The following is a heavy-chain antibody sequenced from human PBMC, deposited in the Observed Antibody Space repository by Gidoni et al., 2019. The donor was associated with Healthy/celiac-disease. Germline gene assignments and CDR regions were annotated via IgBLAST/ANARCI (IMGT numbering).Heavy chain of an antibody. D-gene: IGHD2-21*01. J-gene: IGHJ4*02. Sequence: EVQLVESGGGVVRHGGSLRLSCAASGVTFDDYGMSRVRQAPGQGLEWVSGINWNGGSTGDADSVKCRFTISRDNAKNSLYLQMNSLRAEDTALYYCARDAVISGPSFDYWGQGTLVTVSS. CDR3: ARDAVISGPSFDY. CDR2: INWNGGST. V-gene: IGHV3-20*04. CDR1: GVTFDDYG.